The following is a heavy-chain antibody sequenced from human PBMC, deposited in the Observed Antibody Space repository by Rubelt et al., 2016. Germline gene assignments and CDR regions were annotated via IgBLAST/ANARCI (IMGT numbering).Heavy chain of an antibody. V-gene: IGHV4-39*07. CDR2: INHSGST. CDR3: ARGPSYGPGAFDI. D-gene: IGHD5-18*01. J-gene: IGHJ3*02. Sequence: QLQLQESGPGLVKPSETLSLTCTVSRGSISSSSYYWGWIRQPPGTGLEWIGEINHSGSTNYNPALRSRATISVETAKNQFSLKLSSVTAADTAVYYCARGPSYGPGAFDIWGQGTMVTVSS. CDR1: RGSISSSSYY.